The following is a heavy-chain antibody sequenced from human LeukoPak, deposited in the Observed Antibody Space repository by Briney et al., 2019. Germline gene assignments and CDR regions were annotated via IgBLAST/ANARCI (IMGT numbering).Heavy chain of an antibody. CDR1: GFTFSSYE. Sequence: GGSLRLSCAASGFTFSSYEMNWVRQAPGKGLEWVSYISSSGSTIYYADSVKGRFTISRDDAKNSLYLQMNSLRAEDTAVYYCARVPPYYYDSSGYYLDYWGQGTLVTLSS. CDR3: ARVPPYYYDSSGYYLDY. J-gene: IGHJ4*02. D-gene: IGHD3-22*01. CDR2: ISSSGSTI. V-gene: IGHV3-48*03.